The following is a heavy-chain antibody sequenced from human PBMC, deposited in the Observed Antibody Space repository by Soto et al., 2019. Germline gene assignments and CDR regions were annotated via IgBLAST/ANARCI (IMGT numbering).Heavy chain of an antibody. CDR1: GGNCIDYY. Sequence: VEGGNCIDYYWRRIIKTPGKGLEWIGEINHSGSTNYNPSLKSRVTISVDTSKNQFSLKLSSVTAADTAVYYCARVPRLLGYCSSTSCSKGWLDPWGQGTLVSVAS. D-gene: IGHD2-2*01. J-gene: IGHJ5*02. CDR3: ARVPRLLGYCSSTSCSKGWLDP. V-gene: IGHV4-34*01. CDR2: INHSGST.